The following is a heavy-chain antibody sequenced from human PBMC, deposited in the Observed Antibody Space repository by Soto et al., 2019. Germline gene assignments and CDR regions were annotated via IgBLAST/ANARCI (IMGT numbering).Heavy chain of an antibody. CDR2: IYWDDDK. CDR3: AHIVVAGLGYYFDY. V-gene: IGHV2-5*02. CDR1: GFSLSSTRMA. Sequence: QITLKESGPTLVKPTQTLTLTCTFSGFSLSSTRMAVGWIRQPPGKALEGLALIYWDDDKRYSPFLTSRLTITKDTSKNQVVLTMSNMDPVDTARYYCAHIVVAGLGYYFDYWGQGTLVTVSS. D-gene: IGHD6-19*01. J-gene: IGHJ4*02.